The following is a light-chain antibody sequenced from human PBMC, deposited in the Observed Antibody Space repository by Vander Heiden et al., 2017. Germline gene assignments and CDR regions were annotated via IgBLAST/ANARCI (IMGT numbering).Light chain of an antibody. CDR2: GAS. J-gene: IGKJ4*01. V-gene: IGKV3-20*01. CDR3: QQYVSSPLT. Sequence: EIVLTQSPHSLSLSPGERATLSCRAGQSLSSSYLAWYQQKPGQAPRLLIYGASSRATGIPDRFSGSGSGTDFTLTISRLEPEDFAVYYCQQYVSSPLTFGRGTKVEIK. CDR1: QSLSSSY.